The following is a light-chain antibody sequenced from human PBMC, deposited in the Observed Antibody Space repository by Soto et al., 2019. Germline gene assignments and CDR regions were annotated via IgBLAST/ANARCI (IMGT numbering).Light chain of an antibody. CDR3: QQYYSYPRT. J-gene: IGKJ1*01. CDR1: QNIDNY. CDR2: AAS. Sequence: IQMTQSPSSLSASLGDRVTITCRASQNIDNYLNWYQQKPGKAPKLLIYAASTLQSGVPSRFSGSGSGTDFTLTISCLQSEDFATYYCQQYYSYPRTFGQGTKVDI. V-gene: IGKV1-8*01.